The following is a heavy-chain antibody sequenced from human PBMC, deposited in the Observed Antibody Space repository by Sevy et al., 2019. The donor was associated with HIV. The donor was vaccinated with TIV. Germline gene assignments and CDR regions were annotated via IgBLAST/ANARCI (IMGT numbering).Heavy chain of an antibody. CDR2: ISYDGSNK. CDR1: GFTFSSYA. Sequence: GSLRLSCAASGFTFSSYAMHWVRQAPGKGLEWVAVISYDGSNKYCADSVKGRFTISRDNSKNTLYLQMNSLRAEDTAVYYCARDRQLATQLFDYWGQGTLVTVSS. D-gene: IGHD6-6*01. CDR3: ARDRQLATQLFDY. V-gene: IGHV3-30-3*01. J-gene: IGHJ4*02.